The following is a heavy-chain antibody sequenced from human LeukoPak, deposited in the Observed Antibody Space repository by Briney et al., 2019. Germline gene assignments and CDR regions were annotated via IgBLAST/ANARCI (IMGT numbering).Heavy chain of an antibody. Sequence: ASVKVSCKASGYTFTSYAMNWVRQAPGQGLEWMGWINTNTGNPTYAQGFTGRFVFSLDTSVSTAYLQISSLKAEDTAVYYCARGLDIVLMVYAIRGGNNWFDPWGQGTLVTVSS. D-gene: IGHD2-8*01. V-gene: IGHV7-4-1*02. CDR3: ARGLDIVLMVYAIRGGNNWFDP. J-gene: IGHJ5*02. CDR2: INTNTGNP. CDR1: GYTFTSYA.